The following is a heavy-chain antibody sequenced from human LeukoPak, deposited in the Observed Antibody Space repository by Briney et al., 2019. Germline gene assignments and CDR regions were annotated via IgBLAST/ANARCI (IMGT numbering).Heavy chain of an antibody. Sequence: PSQTLSLTCTVSGASISSGDYYWSWIRQPPGKGLEWIGYIYNSETTHYNPSLKGRITFSLDTSKNQFSLKLNSVTAADTAVYYCARDFADTDTRTADVYCTDVWGKGTTVTVSS. CDR2: IYNSETT. J-gene: IGHJ6*03. V-gene: IGHV4-30-4*01. CDR3: ARDFADTDTRTADVYCTDV. D-gene: IGHD5-18*01. CDR1: GASISSGDYY.